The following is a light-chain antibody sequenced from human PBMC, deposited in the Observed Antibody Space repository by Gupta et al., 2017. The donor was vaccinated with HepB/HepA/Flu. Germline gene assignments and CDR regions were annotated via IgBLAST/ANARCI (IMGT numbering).Light chain of an antibody. CDR2: LGS. J-gene: IGKJ2*02. CDR1: QSLVHSNGYNY. V-gene: IGKV2-28*01. CDR3: MQSLESPRT. Sequence: DIVMTQSPLSLPVTPGEPASISCRSSQSLVHSNGYNYLDWYLQKPGQSPQLLIYLGSNRASGVPDRFSGSGSGADFTLKISRVDADGVGVYYCMQSLESPRTFGQWTKLEIK.